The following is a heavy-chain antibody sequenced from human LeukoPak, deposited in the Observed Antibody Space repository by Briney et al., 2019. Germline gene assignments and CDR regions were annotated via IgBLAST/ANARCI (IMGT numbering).Heavy chain of an antibody. CDR1: GFTFSSYG. Sequence: PGRSLRLSCAASGFTFSSYGMHWVRQAPGKGLEWVAVIWNDGSNKYYADSVKGRFTISRDNSKNTLYLQMNSLRAEDTAVYYCARDREGYYGSGSFSGFDYWGQGTLVTVSS. CDR3: ARDREGYYGSGSFSGFDY. CDR2: IWNDGSNK. V-gene: IGHV3-33*01. J-gene: IGHJ4*02. D-gene: IGHD3-10*01.